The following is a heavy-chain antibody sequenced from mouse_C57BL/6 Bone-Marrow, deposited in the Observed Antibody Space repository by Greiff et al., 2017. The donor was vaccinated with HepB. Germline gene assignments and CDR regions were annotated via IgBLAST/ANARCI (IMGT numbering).Heavy chain of an antibody. CDR2: IDPSDSYT. J-gene: IGHJ1*03. CDR3: ARRARYFWYFDV. Sequence: QVQLQQPGAELVMPGASVKLSCKASGYTFTSYWMHWVKQRPGQGLECIGEIDPSDSYTNYNQKFKGKSTLTVDKSSSTAYMHLSSLTSEDSAVYSCARRARYFWYFDVWGTGTTVTVSS. D-gene: IGHD2-12*01. V-gene: IGHV1-69*01. CDR1: GYTFTSYW.